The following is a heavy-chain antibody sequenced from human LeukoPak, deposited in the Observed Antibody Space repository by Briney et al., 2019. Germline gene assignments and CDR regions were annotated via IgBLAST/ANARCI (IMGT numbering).Heavy chain of an antibody. D-gene: IGHD5-24*01. V-gene: IGHV3-23*01. J-gene: IGHJ4*02. Sequence: GGSLRLSCAASGFTFSSYAMSWVRQAPGKGLEWVSAISGSGGSTYYADSVKGRFTTSRDNSKNTLYLQMNSLRAEDTAVYYCAKDRERWLQLFGYWGQGTLVTVSS. CDR2: ISGSGGST. CDR1: GFTFSSYA. CDR3: AKDRERWLQLFGY.